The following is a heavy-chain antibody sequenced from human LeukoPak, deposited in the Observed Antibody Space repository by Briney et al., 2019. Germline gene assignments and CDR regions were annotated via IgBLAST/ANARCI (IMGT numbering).Heavy chain of an antibody. J-gene: IGHJ4*02. D-gene: IGHD6-19*01. CDR3: ARTMYSSGWYWVFEALAR. V-gene: IGHV3-30-3*01. Sequence: HPGGSLRLSCAASGFTFSSYAMSWVRQAPGKGLEWVAVISYDGSNKYYADSVKGRFTISRDNSKNTLYLQMNSLRAEDTAVYYCARTMYSSGWYWVFEALARWGQGTLVTVSS. CDR1: GFTFSSYA. CDR2: ISYDGSNK.